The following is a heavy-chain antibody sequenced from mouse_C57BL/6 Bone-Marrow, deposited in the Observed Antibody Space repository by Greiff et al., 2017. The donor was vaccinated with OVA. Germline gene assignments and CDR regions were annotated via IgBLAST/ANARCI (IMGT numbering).Heavy chain of an antibody. CDR2: ISSGGSYT. CDR3: ARRGITTVVATYYYFDY. V-gene: IGHV5-6*02. J-gene: IGHJ2*01. Sequence: EVKLVESGGDLVKPGGSLKLSCAASGFTFSSYGMSWVRQTPDKRLEWVATISSGGSYTYYPDSVKGRFTISRDNAKNTLYLQMSSLKSEDTAMYYCARRGITTVVATYYYFDYWGQGTTLTVSS. CDR1: GFTFSSYG. D-gene: IGHD1-1*01.